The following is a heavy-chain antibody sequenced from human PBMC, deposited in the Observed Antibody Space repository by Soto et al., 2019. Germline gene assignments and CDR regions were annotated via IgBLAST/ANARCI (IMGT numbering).Heavy chain of an antibody. CDR1: GDSISSGAYY. CDR3: ARDPTTVTKGAFDI. J-gene: IGHJ3*02. D-gene: IGHD4-17*01. CDR2: ISYSGST. Sequence: QVQLQVSGPGLVKPSQTLSLTCSVSGDSISSGAYYWSWIRQHPGEGLEWVGYISYSGSTYYNPSLTSRVSISIDTSKNHLSLRLTSVTAADTGVYYCARDPTTVTKGAFDIWGQGTMVTVSS. V-gene: IGHV4-31*03.